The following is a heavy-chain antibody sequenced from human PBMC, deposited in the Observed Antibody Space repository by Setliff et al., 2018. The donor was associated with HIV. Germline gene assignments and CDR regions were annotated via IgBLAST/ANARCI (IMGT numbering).Heavy chain of an antibody. J-gene: IGHJ4*02. CDR2: ISDDGGQT. CDR3: AREKGNTPAAYYLDY. Sequence: PVGSLRLSCAASGFTFNTYSIHWVRQAPGKGLEWVAVISDDGGQTYYAGSVEGRFTIFRDNSKNTMYLQMNSLRGEGTAVYYCAREKGNTPAAYYLDYWGQGTLVTVSS. V-gene: IGHV3-30*04. D-gene: IGHD3-10*01. CDR1: GFTFNTYS.